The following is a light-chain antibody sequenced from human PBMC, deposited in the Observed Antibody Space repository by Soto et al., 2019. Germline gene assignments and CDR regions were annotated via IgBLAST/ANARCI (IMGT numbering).Light chain of an antibody. CDR2: GAS. V-gene: IGKV3-20*01. Sequence: EIVLTQSPGTLSLSPGERATLSCRASQSVSSSYLAWYQQKPGQAPRLLIYGASSRATGIPDRFSGSGSGRDFAITIIRLDPEECALYYCQQQGSSPQATFGRTTKLE. J-gene: IGKJ1*01. CDR3: QQQGSSPQAT. CDR1: QSVSSSY.